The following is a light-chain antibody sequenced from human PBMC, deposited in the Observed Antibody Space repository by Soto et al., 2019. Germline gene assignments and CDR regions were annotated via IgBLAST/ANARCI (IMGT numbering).Light chain of an antibody. Sequence: ENVLTQSPGTLSLSPGERATLSCRASQSVSSSYLTWYQQKPGQAPRLLIYGASSRATDIPDRFSGSGSGTDFTLTISRLEPEDFAVYYCQQYDSSPVTCRQGTKLEIK. CDR3: QQYDSSPVT. CDR2: GAS. J-gene: IGKJ2*01. V-gene: IGKV3-20*01. CDR1: QSVSSSY.